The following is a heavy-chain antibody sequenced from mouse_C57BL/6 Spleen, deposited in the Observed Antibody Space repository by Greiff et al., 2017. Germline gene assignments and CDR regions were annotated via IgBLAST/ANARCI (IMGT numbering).Heavy chain of an antibody. CDR1: GYTFTSYW. CDR3: ARGGGNPRAMDY. Sequence: QVQLKQPGAELVMPGASVKLSCKASGYTFTSYWMHWVKQRPGQGLEWIGEIDPSDSYTNYNQKFKGKSTLTVDKSSSTAYMQLSSLTSEDSAVYYCARGGGNPRAMDYWGQGTSVTVSS. V-gene: IGHV1-69*01. D-gene: IGHD2-1*01. CDR2: IDPSDSYT. J-gene: IGHJ4*01.